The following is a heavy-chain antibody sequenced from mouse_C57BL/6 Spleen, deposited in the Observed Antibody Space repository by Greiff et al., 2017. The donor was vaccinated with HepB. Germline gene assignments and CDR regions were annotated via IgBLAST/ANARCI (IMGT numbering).Heavy chain of an antibody. Sequence: EVQLQQSGPELVKPGASVKISCKASGYTFTDYYMNWVKQSHGKSLEWIGDINPNNGGTSYNQKFKGKATLTVDKSSSTAYMELRSLTSEDSAVYYCARSYSNYGYAMDYWGQGTSVTVSS. V-gene: IGHV1-26*01. D-gene: IGHD2-5*01. CDR1: GYTFTDYY. CDR2: INPNNGGT. J-gene: IGHJ4*01. CDR3: ARSYSNYGYAMDY.